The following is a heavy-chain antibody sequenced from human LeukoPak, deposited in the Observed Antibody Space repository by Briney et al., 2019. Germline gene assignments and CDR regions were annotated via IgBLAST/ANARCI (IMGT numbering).Heavy chain of an antibody. V-gene: IGHV3-11*04. J-gene: IGHJ4*02. CDR2: ISGNGRDI. Sequence: GGSLRLSCAASGFTFSDNYMTWVRQAPGRGLEWLSYISGNGRDIQYADSVKGRFTISRDNAKNSLYLQMNSLRAEDTAVYYCARWGYDYVWGSYRPTGLDYWGQGTLVTVSS. CDR1: GFTFSDNY. CDR3: ARWGYDYVWGSYRPTGLDY. D-gene: IGHD3-16*02.